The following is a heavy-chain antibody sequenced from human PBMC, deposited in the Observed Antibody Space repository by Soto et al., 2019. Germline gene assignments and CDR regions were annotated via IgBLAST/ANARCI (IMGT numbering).Heavy chain of an antibody. D-gene: IGHD3-22*01. V-gene: IGHV4-31*03. Sequence: SETLSLTCTVSGGSISSGGYYWSWIRQHPGKGLEWIGYIYYSGSTYYNPSLKSRVTISVDTSKNQFSLKLSSVTAADTAVYYCARDYCYDSSGYYPTGFDPWGQGTLVTVSS. CDR1: GGSISSGGYY. J-gene: IGHJ5*02. CDR3: ARDYCYDSSGYYPTGFDP. CDR2: IYYSGST.